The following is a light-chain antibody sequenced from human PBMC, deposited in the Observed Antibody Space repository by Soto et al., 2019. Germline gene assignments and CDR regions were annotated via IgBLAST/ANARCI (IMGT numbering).Light chain of an antibody. CDR2: GAS. Sequence: EIVLTQSPGTLSLSPGERATLSCRASQSVSSSYLAWYQQKPGQAPRLLIYGASSRATGIPDRFSGSGSGIDFTLTISRLEPEDFAVYHCQQYGSSLYTFGQGTKLEI. CDR1: QSVSSSY. J-gene: IGKJ2*01. V-gene: IGKV3-20*01. CDR3: QQYGSSLYT.